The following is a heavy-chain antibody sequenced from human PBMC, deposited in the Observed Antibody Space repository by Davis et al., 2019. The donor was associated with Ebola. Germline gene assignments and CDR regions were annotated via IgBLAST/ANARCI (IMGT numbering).Heavy chain of an antibody. J-gene: IGHJ4*02. CDR1: AYTSTSYG. CDR2: IITDNGNR. V-gene: IGHV1-18*04. CDR3: VGGGIKIWSSHYLDY. D-gene: IGHD5-18*01. Sequence: ASVKVTCKASAYTSTSYGISWVRHAPGQGLEWMGWIITDNGNRNYAQKFQGRVTMSTDTSTTTAYMELTSLRSDDTAVYYCVGGGIKIWSSHYLDYWGQGTLVTVSS.